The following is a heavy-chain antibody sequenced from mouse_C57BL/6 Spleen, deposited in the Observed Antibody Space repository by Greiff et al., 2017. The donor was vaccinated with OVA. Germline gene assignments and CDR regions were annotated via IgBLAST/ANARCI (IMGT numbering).Heavy chain of an antibody. D-gene: IGHD2-1*01. CDR2: ILPGSGST. V-gene: IGHV1-9*01. Sequence: VQLQQSGAELMKPGASVKLSCKATGYTFTGYWIEWVKQRPGHGLEWIGEILPGSGSTNYTETFKGKATFTADTSSNTAYMQRSSLTTEDSAIYYCARRGGNLYYYAMDYWGQRTSVTVSS. J-gene: IGHJ4*01. CDR3: ARRGGNLYYYAMDY. CDR1: GYTFTGYW.